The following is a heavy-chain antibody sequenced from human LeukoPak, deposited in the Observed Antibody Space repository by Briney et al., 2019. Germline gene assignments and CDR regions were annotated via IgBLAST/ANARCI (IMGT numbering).Heavy chain of an antibody. Sequence: GGSLRLSCAASGFTFSTFAMIWVRQPPGKGLEWVSSIFPSGGEIHYADSVRGRFTISRDNSKNTLYLQMNSLRAEDTAVYYCARDKTSGRYRFTEYYMDVWGKGTTVTVSS. V-gene: IGHV3-23*01. CDR1: GFTFSTFA. CDR3: ARDKTSGRYRFTEYYMDV. J-gene: IGHJ6*03. D-gene: IGHD3-16*02. CDR2: IFPSGGEI.